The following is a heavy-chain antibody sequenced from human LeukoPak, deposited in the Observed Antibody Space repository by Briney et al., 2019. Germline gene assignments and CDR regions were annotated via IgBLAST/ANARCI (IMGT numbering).Heavy chain of an antibody. CDR2: IIPIFGTA. CDR1: GGTFSSYA. Sequence: ASVKVSCKASGGTFSSYAISWVQQAPGQGLEWMGGIIPIFGTANYAQKFQGRVTITTDESTSTAYMELSSLRSEDTAVYYCARELIAARPTTDYWGQGTLVTVSS. CDR3: ARELIAARPTTDY. J-gene: IGHJ4*02. D-gene: IGHD6-6*01. V-gene: IGHV1-69*05.